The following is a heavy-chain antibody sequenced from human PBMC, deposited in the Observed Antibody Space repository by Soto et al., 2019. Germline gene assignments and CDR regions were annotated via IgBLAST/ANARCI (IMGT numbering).Heavy chain of an antibody. J-gene: IGHJ6*02. D-gene: IGHD3-3*01. CDR3: ASSPRSGGNYYYGMDV. V-gene: IGHV1-3*01. CDR2: INAGNGNT. Sequence: ASVKVSCKASGYTFINYAIHWVRQAPGQRLEWMGWINAGNGNTLYSQKFQGRATITRDTSANTAYMELSSLTSEDTTVYYCASSPRSGGNYYYGMDVWGQGTTVTVSS. CDR1: GYTFINYA.